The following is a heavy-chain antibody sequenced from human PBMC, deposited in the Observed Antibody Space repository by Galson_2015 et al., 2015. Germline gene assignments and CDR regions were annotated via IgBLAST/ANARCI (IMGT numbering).Heavy chain of an antibody. CDR3: ARSGYSYGSYYDAFDI. V-gene: IGHV3-48*01. D-gene: IGHD5-18*01. Sequence: SLRLFCAASGFTFSSYSMNWVRQAPGKGLEWVSYISSSSSTIYYADSVKGRFTISRDNAKNSLYLQMNNLRAEDTAVYYCARSGYSYGSYYDAFDIWGQGTMVTVSS. J-gene: IGHJ3*02. CDR1: GFTFSSYS. CDR2: ISSSSSTI.